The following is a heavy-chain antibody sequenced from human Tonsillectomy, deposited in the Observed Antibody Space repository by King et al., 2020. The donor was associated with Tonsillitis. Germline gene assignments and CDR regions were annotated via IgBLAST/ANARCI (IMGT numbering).Heavy chain of an antibody. CDR3: VKEKLCIYDY. D-gene: IGHD3-16*01. CDR2: ITRDGGST. J-gene: IGHJ4*02. CDR1: GFTFDDYT. V-gene: IGHV3-43*01. Sequence: EGQLVQSGGVVVQPGGSLRLSCAASGFTFDDYTMHWVRQAPGKGLEWVSLITRDGGSTFYADSVKDRFTISRDNSKNSVYLQMSSLRPEDTALYYCVKEKLCIYDYWGQGTLVTVSS.